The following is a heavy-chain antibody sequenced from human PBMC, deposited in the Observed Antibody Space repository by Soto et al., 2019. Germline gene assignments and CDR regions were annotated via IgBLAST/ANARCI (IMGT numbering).Heavy chain of an antibody. D-gene: IGHD3-10*01. CDR1: GFTFSDYY. CDR3: ARVYFYGSGSYYIPPVSWYFDL. J-gene: IGHJ2*01. V-gene: IGHV3-11*05. Sequence: QVQLVESGGGLVKPGGSLRLSCAASGFTFSDYYMSWIRQAPGKGLEWVSYISSSSSYTNYADSVKGRFTISRDNAKNSLYLQMNSLRAEDTAVYYCARVYFYGSGSYYIPPVSWYFDLWGRGTLVTVSS. CDR2: ISSSSSYT.